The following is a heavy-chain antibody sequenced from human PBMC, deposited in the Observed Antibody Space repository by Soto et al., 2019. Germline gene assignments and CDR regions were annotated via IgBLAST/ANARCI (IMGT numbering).Heavy chain of an antibody. CDR1: GFSLSTSGVG. Sequence: QITLKESGPTLVKPTQTLTLTCTFSGFSLSTSGVGVGWIRQPPGKALEWLALIYWDDDKRYSPSLKSRLTITKDTSKNQVVLTMNNMDPVDTATYYCAHRPSYCSGGSCYSGFAYWGQGTLVTVSS. J-gene: IGHJ4*02. D-gene: IGHD2-15*01. CDR3: AHRPSYCSGGSCYSGFAY. V-gene: IGHV2-5*02. CDR2: IYWDDDK.